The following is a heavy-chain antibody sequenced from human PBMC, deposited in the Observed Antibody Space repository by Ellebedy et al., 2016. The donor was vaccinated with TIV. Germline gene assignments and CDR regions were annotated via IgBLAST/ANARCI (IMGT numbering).Heavy chain of an antibody. V-gene: IGHV5-51*01. CDR2: IYPGDSDT. D-gene: IGHD2-2*01. CDR3: AISIVVVPAAMDF. J-gene: IGHJ4*02. Sequence: GESLKISCKGSGYSFTNYWIGWVRQVPGKGLEWMGIIYPGDSDTRYSPSFQGQVPISADKSINTAYLQWSSLRASDTAMYYCAISIVVVPAAMDFWGQGTLVTVSS. CDR1: GYSFTNYW.